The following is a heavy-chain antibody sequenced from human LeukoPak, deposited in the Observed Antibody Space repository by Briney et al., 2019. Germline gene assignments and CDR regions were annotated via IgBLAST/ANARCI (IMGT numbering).Heavy chain of an antibody. D-gene: IGHD1-26*01. J-gene: IGHJ4*02. V-gene: IGHV3-48*02. CDR2: VSSGSSTI. Sequence: GGSLRPSCAASGFTFSSYSMNWVRQAPGKGLEWVSYVSSGSSTIYYADSVKGRFTISRDNAKNSLYLQMNSLRDEDTAVYYCARGGTGSYPPDYWGQGTLVTVSS. CDR1: GFTFSSYS. CDR3: ARGGTGSYPPDY.